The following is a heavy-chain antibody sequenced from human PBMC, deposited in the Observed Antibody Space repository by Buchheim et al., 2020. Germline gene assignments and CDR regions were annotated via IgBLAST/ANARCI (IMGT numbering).Heavy chain of an antibody. J-gene: IGHJ4*02. CDR1: GGSISSSSYY. Sequence: QLQLQESGPGLVKPSETLSLTCTVSGGSISSSSYYWGWIRQPPGKGLEWIGSMYYSGSTNYNPSLKSRVTISVDTSKNQFSLKLSSVTAADTAVYYCARHGSDARYQLLSSPFWQQLVPTGWGQGTL. CDR2: MYYSGST. CDR3: ARHGSDARYQLLSSPFWQQLVPTG. D-gene: IGHD6-13*01. V-gene: IGHV4-39*01.